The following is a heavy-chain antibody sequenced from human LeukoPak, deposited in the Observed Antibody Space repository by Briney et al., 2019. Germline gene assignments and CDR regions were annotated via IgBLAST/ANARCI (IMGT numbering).Heavy chain of an antibody. J-gene: IGHJ4*02. D-gene: IGHD5-18*01. CDR3: ARGGQLWPRDDY. Sequence: SETLSLTCTVSGGSVSSGSYYWSWIRQPPGKGLEWIGYISYSGSTNYNPSLKSRVTISVDTSKNQFSLKLSSVTAADTAVYYCARGGQLWPRDDYWGQGTLVTVSS. CDR2: ISYSGST. CDR1: GGSVSSGSYY. V-gene: IGHV4-61*01.